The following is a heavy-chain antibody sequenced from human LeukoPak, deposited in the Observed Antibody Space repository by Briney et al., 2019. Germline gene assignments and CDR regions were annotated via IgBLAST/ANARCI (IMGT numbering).Heavy chain of an antibody. CDR1: GGSIRSGDHH. CDR2: LDETGRP. CDR3: ARDLGGYPFFMDV. D-gene: IGHD2-15*01. J-gene: IGHJ6*03. Sequence: SETLSLTCSVSGGSIRSGDHHWAWVRQPPGKGLEFIGSLDETGRPYYNRPPESRVSISADTSGKQSSLHLTSVPGADTAVYFCARDLGGYPFFMDVWGRGTTVIVSS. V-gene: IGHV4-39*07.